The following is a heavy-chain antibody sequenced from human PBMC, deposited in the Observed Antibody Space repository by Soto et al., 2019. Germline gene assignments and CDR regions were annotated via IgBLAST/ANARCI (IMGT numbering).Heavy chain of an antibody. V-gene: IGHV3-74*01. J-gene: IGHJ5*02. Sequence: PGGSLRLSCAVSGINFNNYWMHWIRQTPGKGLVWVSHINNVASIINYADSVRGRFTISRDNAGNTLYLQMNSLGVEDTATYYSAIDEARGLKSWGQGTSVTVSS. CDR3: AIDEARGLKS. CDR1: GINFNNYW. CDR2: INNVASII.